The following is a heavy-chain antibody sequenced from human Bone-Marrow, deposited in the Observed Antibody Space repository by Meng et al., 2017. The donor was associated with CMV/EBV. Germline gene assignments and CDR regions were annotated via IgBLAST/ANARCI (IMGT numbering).Heavy chain of an antibody. CDR1: FTFSSYA. D-gene: IGHD2-21*01. J-gene: IGHJ4*02. V-gene: IGHV3-23*01. CDR3: AKMIGPYGASRLDYFDY. CDR2: ISHGGGTT. Sequence: FTFSSYAMHWVRQAPGKGLGWVSTISHGGGTTYYADSVRGRLTISRDNSKDTLYLQMNSLRAEDTAIYYCAKMIGPYGASRLDYFDYWGQGTLVTVSS.